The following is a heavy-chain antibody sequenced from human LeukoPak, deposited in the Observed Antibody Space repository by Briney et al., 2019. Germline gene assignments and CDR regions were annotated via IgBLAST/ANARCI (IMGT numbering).Heavy chain of an antibody. Sequence: GGSLRLSCAASGFTFSNYAMNWVRQAPGKGLGWVSYISSSGSTIYYADSVKGRFTISRDNAKNSLYLQMTSLRAEDTAVYYCAELGITMIGGVWGKGTTVTISS. CDR3: AELGITMIGGV. CDR1: GFTFSNYA. V-gene: IGHV3-48*03. D-gene: IGHD3-10*02. J-gene: IGHJ6*04. CDR2: ISSSGSTI.